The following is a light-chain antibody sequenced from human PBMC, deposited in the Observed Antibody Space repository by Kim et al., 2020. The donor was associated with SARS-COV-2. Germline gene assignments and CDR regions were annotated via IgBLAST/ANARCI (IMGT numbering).Light chain of an antibody. Sequence: QSLTLSFTGPLSFVWRSHLVSWSQQHPGKAPKLMIYEVSKRPSGVSHRFSGSKSGNTASLTISGLQAEDEADYYCCSYAGSSTWVFGGGTKVTVL. J-gene: IGLJ3*02. V-gene: IGLV2-23*02. CDR1: LSFVWRSHL. CDR3: CSYAGSSTWV. CDR2: EVS.